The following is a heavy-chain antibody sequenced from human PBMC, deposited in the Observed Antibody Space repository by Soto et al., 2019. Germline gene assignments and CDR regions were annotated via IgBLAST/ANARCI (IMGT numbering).Heavy chain of an antibody. J-gene: IGHJ6*02. D-gene: IGHD2-2*01. CDR2: ISYDGSNK. CDR3: ERDPGGCSSTSCSYYYYYYGMDV. CDR1: GFTFSSYA. V-gene: IGHV3-30-3*01. Sequence: QVQLVESGGGGVQPGRSLRLSCAASGFTFSSYAMHWVRQAPGKGLEWVAVISYDGSNKYYADSVKGRFTISRDNSENTLYLHMNSLRAEDTAVYYCERDPGGCSSTSCSYYYYYYGMDVWGQGTTVTVSS.